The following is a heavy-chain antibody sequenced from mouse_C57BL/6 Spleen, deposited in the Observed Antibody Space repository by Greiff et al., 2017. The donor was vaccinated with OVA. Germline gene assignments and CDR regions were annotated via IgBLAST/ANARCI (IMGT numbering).Heavy chain of an antibody. Sequence: EVKLMESGGGLVKPGGSLKLSCAASGFTFSSYAMSWVRQTPEKRLEWVATISDGGSYTYYPDNVKGRFTISRNNAKNNLYLQMSHLKSEDTAMYYCARESTIVTRFAYWGQGTLVTVSA. CDR1: GFTFSSYA. V-gene: IGHV5-4*01. D-gene: IGHD2-5*01. CDR2: ISDGGSYT. J-gene: IGHJ3*01. CDR3: ARESTIVTRFAY.